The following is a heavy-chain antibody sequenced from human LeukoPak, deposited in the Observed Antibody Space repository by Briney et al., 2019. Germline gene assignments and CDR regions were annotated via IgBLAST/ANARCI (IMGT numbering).Heavy chain of an antibody. CDR3: ARDYYDSRGEAFDI. D-gene: IGHD3-22*01. CDR2: IFYVGST. J-gene: IGHJ3*02. V-gene: IGHV4-59*11. CDR1: GDSIGSHY. Sequence: SETLSLTCTVSGDSIGSHYWSWIRQPPGKGLEWIGYIFYVGSTNYNPSLKRRATISVDTSKNPFSLKLNSVTAADTAVYYCARDYYDSRGEAFDIWGQGTMVTVSS.